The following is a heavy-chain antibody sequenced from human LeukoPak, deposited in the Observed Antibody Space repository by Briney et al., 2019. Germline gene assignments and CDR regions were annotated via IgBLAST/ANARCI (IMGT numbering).Heavy chain of an antibody. V-gene: IGHV4-59*12. CDR1: GGSISSYY. CDR3: ARGRRNYTSSSGRRFDP. Sequence: PSETLPLTCTVSGGSISSYYWSWIRQPPGKGLEWIGYIYYSGSTNYNPSLKSRVTISVDTSKNQFSLKLSSVTAADTAVYYCARGRRNYTSSSGRRFDPWGQGTLVTVSS. CDR2: IYYSGST. D-gene: IGHD6-13*01. J-gene: IGHJ5*02.